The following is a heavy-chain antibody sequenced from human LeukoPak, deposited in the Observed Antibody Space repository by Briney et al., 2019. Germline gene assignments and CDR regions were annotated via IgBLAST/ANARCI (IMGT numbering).Heavy chain of an antibody. CDR3: ALALDY. Sequence: GGSLRLYCAASGFTISDYDMNWVRQAPGKGLEWLSYISSDGSNIYYADSVRGRITISRDNAKNSLYLQMNGLRAEDSASYCCALALDYWGQGTLVTVSS. CDR1: GFTISDYD. CDR2: ISSDGSNI. D-gene: IGHD3-3*02. V-gene: IGHV3-48*03. J-gene: IGHJ4*02.